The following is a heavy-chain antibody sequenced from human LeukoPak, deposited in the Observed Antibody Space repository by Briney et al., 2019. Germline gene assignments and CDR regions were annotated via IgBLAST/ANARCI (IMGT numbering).Heavy chain of an antibody. Sequence: SETLSLTCTVSGGSLSSYYWSWIRQPAGKGLEWIGRIYTSGSTNYNPSLKSRVTMAVDTSKNQFSLKLSSVTAADTAVYYCAGGYCSGGSCYSFDYWGQGTLVTVSS. CDR1: GGSLSSYY. J-gene: IGHJ4*02. CDR3: AGGYCSGGSCYSFDY. V-gene: IGHV4-4*07. D-gene: IGHD2-15*01. CDR2: IYTSGST.